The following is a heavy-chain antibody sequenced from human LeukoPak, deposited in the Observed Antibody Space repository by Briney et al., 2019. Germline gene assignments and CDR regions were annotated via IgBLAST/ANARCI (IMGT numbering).Heavy chain of an antibody. V-gene: IGHV1-18*01. Sequence: ASVKVSCKASVYTFTTYGIIWVRQAPGQGLEWMGWISAYNGYTNYAKNFQGRVTMTTDTSTSTAYMELRSLRSDDTAVYYCARDSSGYYYGYWGQGTLVTVSS. CDR1: VYTFTTYG. D-gene: IGHD3-22*01. CDR2: ISAYNGYT. J-gene: IGHJ4*02. CDR3: ARDSSGYYYGY.